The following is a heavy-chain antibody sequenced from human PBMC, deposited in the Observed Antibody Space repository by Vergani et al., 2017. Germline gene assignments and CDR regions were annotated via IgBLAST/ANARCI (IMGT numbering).Heavy chain of an antibody. J-gene: IGHJ4*02. CDR2: INHSGST. V-gene: IGHV4-34*01. D-gene: IGHD2-15*01. CDR1: GGSFSGYY. CDR3: AKVRTVVFVSALDY. Sequence: QVQLQQWGAGLLKPSETLSLTCAVYGGSFSGYYWSWIRQPPGKGLEWIGEINHSGSTNYNPSLKSRVTISVDTSKNQFSLKLSSVTAADTAVYYCAKVRTVVFVSALDYWGQGTLVTVSS.